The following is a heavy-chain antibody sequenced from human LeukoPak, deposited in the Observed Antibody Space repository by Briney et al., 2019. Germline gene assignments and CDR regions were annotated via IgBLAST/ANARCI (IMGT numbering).Heavy chain of an antibody. D-gene: IGHD3-9*01. CDR1: GFTFSSYS. CDR2: ISSSSSTI. Sequence: GGSLRLSCAASGFTFSSYSMNWVRQAPGKGLEWVSYISSSSSTIYYADSVKGRFTISRDNAKNSLYLQMNSLRAEDTAVYYCARTRYYYYYYYMDVWGKGTTVTVSS. J-gene: IGHJ6*03. V-gene: IGHV3-48*04. CDR3: ARTRYYYYYYYMDV.